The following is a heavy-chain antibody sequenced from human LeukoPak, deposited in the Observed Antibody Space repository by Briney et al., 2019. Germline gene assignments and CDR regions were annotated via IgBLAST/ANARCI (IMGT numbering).Heavy chain of an antibody. D-gene: IGHD4-23*01. CDR1: GGSISGYY. CDR3: ATLTTVVTAYYFDY. Sequence: SETLSLTCTVSGGSISGYYWSWIRQPPGKGLEWIGYIYHSGSTDYNPSLKSRVTISVDTSKSQFSLKLTSVTAADTAVYYCATLTTVVTAYYFDYWGQGTLVTVSS. CDR2: IYHSGST. V-gene: IGHV4-4*09. J-gene: IGHJ4*02.